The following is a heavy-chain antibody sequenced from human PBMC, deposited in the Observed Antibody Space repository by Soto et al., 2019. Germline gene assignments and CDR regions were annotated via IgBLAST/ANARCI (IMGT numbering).Heavy chain of an antibody. D-gene: IGHD2-2*01. Sequence: EVQLLESGGGLVQPGGSLRLSCAASGFTFSSYAMSWVRQAPGKGLEWVSAICGSGGSTYYADSVKGRFTISRDNSKNTLYLQMNSLRAEDTAVYYCAKVDCSSTSCYGPRPYYFDYWGQGTLVTVSS. CDR1: GFTFSSYA. CDR3: AKVDCSSTSCYGPRPYYFDY. V-gene: IGHV3-23*01. J-gene: IGHJ4*02. CDR2: ICGSGGST.